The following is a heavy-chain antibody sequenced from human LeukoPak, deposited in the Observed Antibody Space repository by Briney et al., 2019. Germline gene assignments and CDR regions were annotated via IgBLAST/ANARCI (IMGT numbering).Heavy chain of an antibody. D-gene: IGHD3-22*01. V-gene: IGHV4-38-2*02. Sequence: SETLSLTCTVSGYSISSDYYWGWIRQPPGKGLEWIGNIFHNGNTYYNPSLKSRVTMSIDTSKKQFSLKLRTATAADTAVYYCARDLSSGYFNWFDPWGQGTLVTVSS. CDR3: ARDLSSGYFNWFDP. CDR1: GYSISSDYY. J-gene: IGHJ5*02. CDR2: IFHNGNT.